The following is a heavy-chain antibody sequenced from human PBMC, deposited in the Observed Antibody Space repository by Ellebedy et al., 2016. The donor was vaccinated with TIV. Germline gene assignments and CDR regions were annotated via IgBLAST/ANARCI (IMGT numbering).Heavy chain of an antibody. Sequence: GESLKISCAASGFTFSSYWMSWVRQAPGKGLEWVANIKKDESEKYYVGSVKGRFTVSRDNAENSLYLQMNSLRADDSAVYYCARAGRPLDYWGQGTLVTVSS. D-gene: IGHD3-10*01. CDR3: ARAGRPLDY. CDR2: IKKDESEK. V-gene: IGHV3-7*04. CDR1: GFTFSSYW. J-gene: IGHJ4*02.